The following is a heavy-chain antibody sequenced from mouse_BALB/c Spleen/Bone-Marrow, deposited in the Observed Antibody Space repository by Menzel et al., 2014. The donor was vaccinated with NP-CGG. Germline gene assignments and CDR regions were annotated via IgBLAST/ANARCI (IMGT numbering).Heavy chain of an antibody. CDR2: ISSGGSYT. J-gene: IGHJ2*01. CDR3: ARHGITRLLDY. D-gene: IGHD2-4*01. CDR1: GFTFXSYA. V-gene: IGHV5-9-3*01. Sequence: EVKVVESGGDLVKPGGSLKLSCAASGFTFXSYAMSWVRQTPEKRLEWVATISSGGSYTYYPDSVKGRFTISRDNAKNTLYLQMSSLRSEDAAMYYCARHGITRLLDYWGQGTTLTVSS.